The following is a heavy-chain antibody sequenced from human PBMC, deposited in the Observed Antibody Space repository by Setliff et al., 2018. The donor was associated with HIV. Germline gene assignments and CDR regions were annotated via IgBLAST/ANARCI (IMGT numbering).Heavy chain of an antibody. D-gene: IGHD3-10*01. J-gene: IGHJ6*04. CDR3: ASGKGVGGVIITGGLDV. CDR2: MNPNSGVS. Sequence: ASVKVSCKASGHTFTNVDIQWLRRATGQGLEWMGWMNPNSGVSGYAQKFQGRVTMTRDTSTSTAYMELSSLTSEDTGVYYCASGKGVGGVIITGGLDVWGKGTTVTVSS. CDR1: GHTFTNVD. V-gene: IGHV1-8*01.